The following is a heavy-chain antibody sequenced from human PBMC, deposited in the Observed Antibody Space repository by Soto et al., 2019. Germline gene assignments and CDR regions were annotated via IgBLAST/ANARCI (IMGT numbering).Heavy chain of an antibody. Sequence: LSQTLSLTCAISGDSVSSNSAAWNWIRQSPSRGLEWLGRTYYRSKWYNDYAVSVKSRITINPGTSKNQFSLQLNSVTPEDTAVYYCARDFCTNGVCYTPFDYWGQGTLVTVSS. CDR2: TYYRSKWYN. CDR1: GDSVSSNSAA. CDR3: ARDFCTNGVCYTPFDY. J-gene: IGHJ4*02. D-gene: IGHD2-8*01. V-gene: IGHV6-1*01.